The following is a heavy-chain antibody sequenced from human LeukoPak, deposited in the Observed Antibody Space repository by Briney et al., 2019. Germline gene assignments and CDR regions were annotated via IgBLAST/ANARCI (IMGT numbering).Heavy chain of an antibody. J-gene: IGHJ4*02. CDR1: GFTFSRYV. Sequence: GGSLRLSCAASGFTFSRYVMHWVSQAPGKGLEWVAFIRYDGSNKYYADSVKGRFTISRDNSKNTLYLQMNSLRAEDTAVYYCASDYYDSSGYYRFDYWGQGTLVTVSS. V-gene: IGHV3-30*02. CDR2: IRYDGSNK. CDR3: ASDYYDSSGYYRFDY. D-gene: IGHD3-22*01.